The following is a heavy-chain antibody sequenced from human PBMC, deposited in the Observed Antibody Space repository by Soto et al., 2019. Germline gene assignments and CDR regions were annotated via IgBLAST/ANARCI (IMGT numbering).Heavy chain of an antibody. V-gene: IGHV4-59*01. CDR3: AREREYNYGWYNGMDV. CDR2: IYYSGST. CDR1: GGSISSYY. J-gene: IGHJ6*02. D-gene: IGHD5-18*01. Sequence: QVQLQESGPGLVKPSETLSLTCTVSGGSISSYYWNWIRQPPGKGLEWIGYIYYSGSTNYNSFLKSRVTISVDTSKNQFSLKLSSVTAADTAVYYCAREREYNYGWYNGMDVWGQGTTVTVSS.